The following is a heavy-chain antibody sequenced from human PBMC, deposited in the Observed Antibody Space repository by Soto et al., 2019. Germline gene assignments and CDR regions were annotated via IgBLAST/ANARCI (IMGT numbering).Heavy chain of an antibody. V-gene: IGHV6-1*01. CDR1: GDSVSSNSAA. D-gene: IGHD6-13*01. CDR3: ARDNGEQLGAYYYYYGMDV. CDR2: TYYRSKWYN. Sequence: PSETLSLTCAISGDSVSSNSAAWNWIRQSPSRGLEWLGRTYYRSKWYNDYAVSVKSRITINPDTSKNQFSLQLNSVTPEDTAVYYCARDNGEQLGAYYYYYGMDVWGQGTTVTVSS. J-gene: IGHJ6*02.